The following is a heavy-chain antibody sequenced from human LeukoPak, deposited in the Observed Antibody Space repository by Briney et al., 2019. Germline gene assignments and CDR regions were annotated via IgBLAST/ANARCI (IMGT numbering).Heavy chain of an antibody. CDR3: AREQWLGSFYYYYYGLDV. J-gene: IGHJ6*02. CDR2: INSGNSNT. D-gene: IGHD6-19*01. V-gene: IGHV1-3*04. CDR1: GYTFTSYG. Sequence: ASVKVSCKASGYTFTSYGISWVRQAPGQRPEWMGWINSGNSNTKYDQKFQGRVTIIRDASANTAYMELSSLRSEDTAVYYCAREQWLGSFYYYYYGLDVWGQGTTVTVSS.